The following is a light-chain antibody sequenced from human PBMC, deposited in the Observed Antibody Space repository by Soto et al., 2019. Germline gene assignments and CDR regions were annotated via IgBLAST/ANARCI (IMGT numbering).Light chain of an antibody. CDR2: GAS. V-gene: IGKV3-20*01. CDR1: QSVSSSY. J-gene: IGKJ2*01. CDR3: QQYGSSPYT. Sequence: EIVLPQSPGTLSLSPGERATLSCRASQSVSSSYLAWYQQKPGQAPRLLIYGASSRATDIPDRFSGSGSGTDVTLTISRLEPEDFAVYYCQQYGSSPYTFGQGTKVEIK.